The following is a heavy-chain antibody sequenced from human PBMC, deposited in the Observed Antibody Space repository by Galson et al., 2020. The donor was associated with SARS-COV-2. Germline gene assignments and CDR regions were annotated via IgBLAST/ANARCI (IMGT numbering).Heavy chain of an antibody. CDR2: INPNRGGT. CDR1: RYTFPGYY. CDR3: ARGSGRHNYYYYGMDV. J-gene: IGHJ6*02. D-gene: IGHD6-25*01. V-gene: IGHV1-2*02. Sequence: ASVTVSRQASRYTFPGYYMHWVRQAPGQGLEWMGWINPNRGGTNYAQKFQGRVTMHRDTSISTAYMELSRLRSDDTAVYYCARGSGRHNYYYYGMDVWGQGTTVTVAS.